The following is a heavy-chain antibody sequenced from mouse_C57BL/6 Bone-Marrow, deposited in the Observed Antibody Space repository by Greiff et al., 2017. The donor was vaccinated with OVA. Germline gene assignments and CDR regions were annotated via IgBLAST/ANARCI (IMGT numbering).Heavy chain of an antibody. CDR3: ARQDYSNYPFDY. Sequence: EVKVVESGGGLVQPGGSLKLSCAASGFTFSDYYMYWVRQTPEMRLEWVAYISNGGGSTYYPDTVKGRFTISRDNAKNTLYLQMSRLKSEDTAMYYCARQDYSNYPFDYWGQGTTLTVSS. CDR1: GFTFSDYY. V-gene: IGHV5-12*01. D-gene: IGHD2-5*01. CDR2: ISNGGGST. J-gene: IGHJ2*01.